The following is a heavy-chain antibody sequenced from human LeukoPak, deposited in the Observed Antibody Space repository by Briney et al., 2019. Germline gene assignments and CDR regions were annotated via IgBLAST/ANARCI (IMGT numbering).Heavy chain of an antibody. J-gene: IGHJ4*02. CDR3: VYDSSGYYYLDY. CDR2: ISGSGGST. Sequence: PGGSLRLSCAASGFTFSSYAMSWVRQAPGKGLEWVSAISGSGGSTYYADSVKGRFTIPRDNSKNTLYLQMNSLRAEDTAVYYCVYDSSGYYYLDYWGQGTLVTVSS. CDR1: GFTFSSYA. D-gene: IGHD3-22*01. V-gene: IGHV3-23*01.